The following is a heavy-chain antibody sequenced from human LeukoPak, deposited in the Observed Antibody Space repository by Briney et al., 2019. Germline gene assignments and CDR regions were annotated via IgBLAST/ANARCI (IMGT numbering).Heavy chain of an antibody. J-gene: IGHJ4*02. CDR2: ISGSGGST. Sequence: GGSLRLSCAASGFTFSSYAMSWVRQAPGKGLEWVSAISGSGGSTHYADSVKGRFTISRDNSKNTLYLQMNSLRAEDTAVYYCAKGDTYYYDSSGYFGWGQETLVTVSS. CDR1: GFTFSSYA. D-gene: IGHD3-22*01. CDR3: AKGDTYYYDSSGYFG. V-gene: IGHV3-23*01.